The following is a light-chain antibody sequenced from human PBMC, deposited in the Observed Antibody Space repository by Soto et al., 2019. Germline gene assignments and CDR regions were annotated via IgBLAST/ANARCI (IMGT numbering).Light chain of an antibody. CDR3: ETWDRNTVV. CDR2: LEGTGSY. Sequence: QLVLTQSSSASASQGSSVKLTCTLSSGHSSYIIAWHQQQPGKAPRYLMKLEGTGSYNKGSGVPDRFSGSSSGADRYLTISNLQFEDEADYYCETWDRNTVVFGGGTKLTVL. CDR1: SGHSSYI. J-gene: IGLJ2*01. V-gene: IGLV4-60*02.